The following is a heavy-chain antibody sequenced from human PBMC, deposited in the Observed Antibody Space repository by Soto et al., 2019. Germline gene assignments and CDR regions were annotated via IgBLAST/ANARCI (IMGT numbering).Heavy chain of an antibody. D-gene: IGHD2-15*01. V-gene: IGHV3-48*01. CDR3: ARDLGRGYWDY. Sequence: EVQLVESGGGLVQPGGSLRLSCAAPGFTLSLYSMNWVRQAPGKGLEWVSFIRSGSSTIYYADSVKGRFTISRDNAQNLLYLQMNRLRAEDTAVYYCARDLGRGYWDYWGQGTLVTVSS. CDR2: IRSGSSTI. CDR1: GFTLSLYS. J-gene: IGHJ4*02.